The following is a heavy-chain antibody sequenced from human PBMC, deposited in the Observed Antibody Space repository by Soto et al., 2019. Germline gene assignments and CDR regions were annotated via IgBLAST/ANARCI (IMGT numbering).Heavy chain of an antibody. D-gene: IGHD5-12*01. J-gene: IGHJ3*02. Sequence: SETLSLTCTVSGASISNYYGSWIRQPPGKGLEWLGYIHYSGNTNYNPSLQSRVTISVDTSKTQFSLKLSSVTAADTAGHYCARGTLRDGYNSGHSDFDMWGQGTMVTVSS. V-gene: IGHV4-59*01. CDR2: IHYSGNT. CDR3: ARGTLRDGYNSGHSDFDM. CDR1: GASISNYY.